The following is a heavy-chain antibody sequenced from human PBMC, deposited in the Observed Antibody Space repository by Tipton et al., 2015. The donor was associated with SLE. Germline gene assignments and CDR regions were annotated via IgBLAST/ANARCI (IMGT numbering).Heavy chain of an antibody. CDR1: GYSISSGYY. J-gene: IGHJ4*02. CDR2: IYHSGST. D-gene: IGHD6-19*01. V-gene: IGHV4-38-2*01. CDR3: ARGSGSY. Sequence: TLSLTCAVSGYSISSGYYWGWIRQPPGKGLEWIGSIYHSGSTYYNPSLKSRVTISVDTSKNQFSLKLSSVTAADTAVYYCARGSGSYWGQGTLVTVSS.